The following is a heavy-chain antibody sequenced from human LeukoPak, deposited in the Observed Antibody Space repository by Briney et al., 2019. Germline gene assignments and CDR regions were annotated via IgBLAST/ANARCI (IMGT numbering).Heavy chain of an antibody. D-gene: IGHD6-19*01. CDR2: INAGNGNT. CDR1: GYTFTSYA. Sequence: ASVKVSCKASGYTFTSYAMHWVRQAPGQRLEWMGWINAGNGNTKYSQEFQGRVTITRDTSASTAYMELSSPRSEDMAVYYCARGSGQWLVPYYFDYWGQGTLVTVSS. J-gene: IGHJ4*02. V-gene: IGHV1-3*03. CDR3: ARGSGQWLVPYYFDY.